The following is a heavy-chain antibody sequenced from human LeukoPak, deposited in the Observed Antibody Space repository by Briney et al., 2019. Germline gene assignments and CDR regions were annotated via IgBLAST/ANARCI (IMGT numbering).Heavy chain of an antibody. V-gene: IGHV3-33*08. Sequence: GGSLRLSCAASGFTFRNYVIHWVRQAPGKGLEWVAVIWYDGSNKYYADSVKGRFTISRDNSKNTLYLQMNSLRAEDTAVYYCARDRRIAAAGNLFALGYWGQGTLVTVSS. CDR3: ARDRRIAAAGNLFALGY. CDR2: IWYDGSNK. CDR1: GFTFRNYV. J-gene: IGHJ4*02. D-gene: IGHD6-13*01.